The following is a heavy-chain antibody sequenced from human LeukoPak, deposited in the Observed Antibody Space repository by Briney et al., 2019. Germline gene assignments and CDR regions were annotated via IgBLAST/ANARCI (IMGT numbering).Heavy chain of an antibody. D-gene: IGHD5-24*01. J-gene: IGHJ4*02. CDR2: IYYSGST. V-gene: IGHV4-34*01. Sequence: SETLSLTCAVYGGSFSGYYWSWIRQPPGKGLEWIGSIYYSGSTYYNPSLKSRVTISVDTSKNQFSLKLSSVTAADTAVYYCARRSDGYALFDYWGQGTLVTVSS. CDR3: ARRSDGYALFDY. CDR1: GGSFSGYY.